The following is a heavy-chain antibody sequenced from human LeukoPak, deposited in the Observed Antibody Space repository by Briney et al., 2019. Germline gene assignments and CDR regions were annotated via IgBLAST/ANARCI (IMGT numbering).Heavy chain of an antibody. CDR3: ARPTWIQRSGGSRYFDY. Sequence: PSETLSLTCAVYGGSFSGHYWSWIRQPPGKGLEWIGEINHSGSTNYNPSLKGRVTISVDTSKNQFSLKLSSVTAADTAVYYCARPTWIQRSGGSRYFDYWGQGTLVTVSS. CDR2: INHSGST. D-gene: IGHD5-18*01. CDR1: GGSFSGHY. J-gene: IGHJ4*02. V-gene: IGHV4-34*01.